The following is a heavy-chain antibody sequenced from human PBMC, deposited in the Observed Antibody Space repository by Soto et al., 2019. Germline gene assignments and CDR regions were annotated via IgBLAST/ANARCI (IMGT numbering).Heavy chain of an antibody. CDR2: IDGSGGTT. D-gene: IGHD6-19*01. CDR1: GFPFSSTD. V-gene: IGHV3-23*01. J-gene: IGHJ4*02. Sequence: XGALILSFSASGFPFSSTDMTWVRQAPGKGLEWVSTIDGSGGTTYYADSVKGRFTISRDNSINTVFLQMNSLRADDTALYFCAKNSGWFNNWGQGALVTVSS. CDR3: AKNSGWFNN.